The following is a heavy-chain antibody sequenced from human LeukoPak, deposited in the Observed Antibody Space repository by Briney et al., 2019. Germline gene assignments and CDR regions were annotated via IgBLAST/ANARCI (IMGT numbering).Heavy chain of an antibody. J-gene: IGHJ4*02. V-gene: IGHV3-7*01. Sequence: GGSLRLSCAASGFTFSSFWMGWVRQAPGKALEWVASIKYDESEKHHVDSVKGRFTISRDNAKNSLYLQMNSLRAEDTAVYFCARITTNGYFEYWGQGTLVTVSS. CDR3: ARITTNGYFEY. CDR2: IKYDESEK. CDR1: GFTFSSFW. D-gene: IGHD1-1*01.